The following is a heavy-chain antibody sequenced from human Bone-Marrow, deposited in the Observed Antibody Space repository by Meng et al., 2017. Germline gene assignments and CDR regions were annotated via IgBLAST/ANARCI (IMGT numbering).Heavy chain of an antibody. V-gene: IGHV1-18*01. CDR3: ARDAYIQLWLGVLDY. J-gene: IGHJ4*02. Sequence: SVKVSCKASGYTFTSYGISWVRQAPGQGLEWMGWISAYNGNINYAQKLQGRVTMTTDTSTSTAYMELRSLRSDDTAVYYCARDAYIQLWLGVLDYWGQGTLVTVSS. CDR2: ISAYNGNI. D-gene: IGHD5-18*01. CDR1: GYTFTSYG.